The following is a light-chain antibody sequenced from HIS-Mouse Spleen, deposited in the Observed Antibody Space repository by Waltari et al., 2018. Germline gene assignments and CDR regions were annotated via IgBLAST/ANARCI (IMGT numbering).Light chain of an antibody. CDR3: YSTDSSGNHRV. CDR1: ALPKKY. Sequence: SYELTQPPSVSVSPGQTARITCSGDALPKKYAYWYQQKSGQAPGLVNYEDSKRPSGIPEGFSGSSSGTMATFTISGAQVEDEADYYCYSTDSSGNHRVFGGGTKLTVL. J-gene: IGLJ2*01. V-gene: IGLV3-10*01. CDR2: EDS.